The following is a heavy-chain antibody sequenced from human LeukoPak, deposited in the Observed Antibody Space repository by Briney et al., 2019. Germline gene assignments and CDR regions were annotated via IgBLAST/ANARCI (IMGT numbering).Heavy chain of an antibody. CDR3: ARITYYYDSPPD. Sequence: SETLSLTCTVSGGSIGSSSYYWGWIRQPPGKGLEWIGSIYYSGSTYYNTALKSRVTMSVDTSNNQFSLKLSSVTAADTAVYYCARITYYYDSPPDWGQGTLVTVSS. CDR1: GGSIGSSSYY. D-gene: IGHD3-22*01. V-gene: IGHV4-39*01. CDR2: IYYSGST. J-gene: IGHJ4*02.